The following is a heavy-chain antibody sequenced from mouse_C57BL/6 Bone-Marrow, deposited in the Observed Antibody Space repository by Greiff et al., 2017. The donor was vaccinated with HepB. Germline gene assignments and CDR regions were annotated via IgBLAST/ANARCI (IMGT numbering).Heavy chain of an antibody. CDR2: IYIGNGYT. V-gene: IGHV1-58*01. CDR1: GYTFTSYG. Sequence: EVQLQQSGAELVRPGSSVKMSCKTSGYTFTSYGINWVKQRPGQGLEWIGYIYIGNGYTEYHEKFKGKATLTSDTSSSTSYMQLSSLTSEDSAIYFCARGRYGYDGLFAYWGQGTLVTVAA. J-gene: IGHJ3*01. CDR3: ARGRYGYDGLFAY. D-gene: IGHD2-2*01.